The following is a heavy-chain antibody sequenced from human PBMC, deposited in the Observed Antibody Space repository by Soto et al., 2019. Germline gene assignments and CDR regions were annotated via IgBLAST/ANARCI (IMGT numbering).Heavy chain of an antibody. CDR3: ARDRGRLVTIFGVVTPYYYGMDV. CDR1: GFTFSSYG. J-gene: IGHJ6*02. Sequence: GGSLRLSCAASGFTFSSYGMDWVRQAPGKGLEWVAVIWYDGSNKYYADSVKGRFTISRDNSKNTLYLQMNSLRAEDTAVYYCARDRGRLVTIFGVVTPYYYGMDVWGQGTTVTVSS. D-gene: IGHD3-3*01. CDR2: IWYDGSNK. V-gene: IGHV3-33*08.